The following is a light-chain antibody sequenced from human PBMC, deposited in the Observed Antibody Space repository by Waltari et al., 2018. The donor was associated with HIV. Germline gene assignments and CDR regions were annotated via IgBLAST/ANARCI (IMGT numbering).Light chain of an antibody. Sequence: QSALTQPRSVSGSPGQSVTISCTGTSSAVGDYNSVSWYQQHPGKAPKLMIYDVSKWPSGVPDRFSGSKSGNTASLTISGLQAEDEADYYCCSYAGTYTYVLGTGTKVTVL. V-gene: IGLV2-11*01. CDR1: SSAVGDYNS. CDR2: DVS. J-gene: IGLJ1*01. CDR3: CSYAGTYTYV.